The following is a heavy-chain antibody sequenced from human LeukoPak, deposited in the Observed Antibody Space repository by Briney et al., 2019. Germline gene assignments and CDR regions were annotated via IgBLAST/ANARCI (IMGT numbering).Heavy chain of an antibody. CDR2: ISGSGGST. Sequence: GGSLRLSCAASGFTFSSYAMSWVRQAPGKGLEWDSAISGSGGSTYYADSVKGRFTISRDNSKNTLYLQMNSLRAEDTAVYYCAKEGDHESIAARRPVHWGQGTLVTVSS. V-gene: IGHV3-23*01. CDR1: GFTFSSYA. J-gene: IGHJ4*02. CDR3: AKEGDHESIAARRPVH. D-gene: IGHD6-6*01.